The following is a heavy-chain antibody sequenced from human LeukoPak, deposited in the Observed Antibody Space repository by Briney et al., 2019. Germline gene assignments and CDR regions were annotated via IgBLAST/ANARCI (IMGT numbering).Heavy chain of an antibody. D-gene: IGHD5-18*01. J-gene: IGHJ4*02. V-gene: IGHV1-2*02. Sequence: GTSVKVSCKASGYTFTGYYIHWVRQAPGQGLEWMGWIHPNSGGTESAQKFHGRVSMTRDTSINTAYMELSSLTSDDTAVYYCASYLDTTYWGQGTLVTVSS. CDR2: IHPNSGGT. CDR1: GYTFTGYY. CDR3: ASYLDTTY.